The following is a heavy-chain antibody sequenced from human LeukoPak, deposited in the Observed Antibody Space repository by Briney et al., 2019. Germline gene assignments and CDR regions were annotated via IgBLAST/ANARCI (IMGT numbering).Heavy chain of an antibody. CDR3: GRERDYYDSSGYYRSKQFDY. Sequence: GGSLRLSSAVSGFTFSSYEMNWVRQAPGKGLEWVSYISSSGGTTYYADSVKGRFTISRDNAKNSLYLQMNGLRAEDTAVYYCGRERDYYDSSGYYRSKQFDYWGQGTLVTVSS. CDR2: ISSSGGTT. J-gene: IGHJ4*02. V-gene: IGHV3-48*03. D-gene: IGHD3-22*01. CDR1: GFTFSSYE.